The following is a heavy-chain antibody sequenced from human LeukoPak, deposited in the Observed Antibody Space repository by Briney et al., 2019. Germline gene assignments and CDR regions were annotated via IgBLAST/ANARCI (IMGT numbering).Heavy chain of an antibody. CDR3: ASPNSHHSSSSGLDY. CDR2: IYYSGST. Sequence: PSETLSLTCAVYGGSFSGYYWSWIRQPPGKGLEWIGSIYYSGSTYYNPSLKSRVTISVDTSKNQFSLKLSSVTAADTAVYYCASPNSHHSSSSGLDYWGQGTLVTVSS. V-gene: IGHV4-34*01. CDR1: GGSFSGYY. D-gene: IGHD6-6*01. J-gene: IGHJ4*02.